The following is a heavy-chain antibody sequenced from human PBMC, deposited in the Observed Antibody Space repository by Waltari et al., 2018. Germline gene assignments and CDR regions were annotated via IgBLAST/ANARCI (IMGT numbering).Heavy chain of an antibody. V-gene: IGHV3-73*02. J-gene: IGHJ3*02. CDR2: IRSKANSYAT. Sequence: EVQLVESGGGLVQPGGSLTLSCAASGFTFTGPAMHWVRQASGKGLEWVGRIRSKANSYATAYAASVKGRFTISRDDSKNTAYLQMNSLKTEDTAVYYCTRQDNDAFDIWGQGTMVTVSS. D-gene: IGHD2-15*01. CDR3: TRQDNDAFDI. CDR1: GFTFTGPA.